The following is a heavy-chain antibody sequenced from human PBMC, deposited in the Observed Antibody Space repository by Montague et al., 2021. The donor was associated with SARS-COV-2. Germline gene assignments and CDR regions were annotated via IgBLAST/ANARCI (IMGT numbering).Heavy chain of an antibody. CDR1: GGSVSSGGYY. CDR3: ARVSLAAAATRSDF. D-gene: IGHD6-13*01. Sequence: SETLSLTCTVSGGSVSSGGYYWSWIRQPPGKGLDWIGYIYYSGSTNYNPSLKSRVTISLDTSKNQFSLKLTSVTAADTAVYYCARVSLAAAATRSDFWGQGTPVTVSS. J-gene: IGHJ4*02. V-gene: IGHV4-61*08. CDR2: IYYSGST.